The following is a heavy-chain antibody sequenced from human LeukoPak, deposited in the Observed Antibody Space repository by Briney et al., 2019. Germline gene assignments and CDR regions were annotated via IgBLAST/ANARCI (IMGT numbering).Heavy chain of an antibody. CDR2: IYYSGST. CDR3: ARVEEGYGSGRRGNFYYYYMDA. CDR1: GGSISSYY. D-gene: IGHD3-10*01. J-gene: IGHJ6*03. Sequence: SETLSLTCTVSGGSISSYYWSWIRQPPGKGLEWIGYIYYSGSTNYNPSLKSRVTMSVDTSKNQFSLKLSSVTTADTAVYYCARVEEGYGSGRRGNFYYYYMDAWGKGTTVTISS. V-gene: IGHV4-59*01.